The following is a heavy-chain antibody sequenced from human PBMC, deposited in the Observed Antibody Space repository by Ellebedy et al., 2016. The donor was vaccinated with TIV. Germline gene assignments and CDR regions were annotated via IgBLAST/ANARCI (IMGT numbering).Heavy chain of an antibody. CDR2: INAGNGNT. J-gene: IGHJ4*02. V-gene: IGHV1-3*01. CDR1: GYTFTSYA. D-gene: IGHD2-15*01. CDR3: ARCSGGSCYSLWD. Sequence: ASVKVSXXASGYTFTSYAMHWVRQAPGQRLEWMGWINAGNGNTKYSQKFQGRVTITRDTSASTAYMELSSLRSEDTAVYYCARCSGGSCYSLWDWGQGTLVTVSS.